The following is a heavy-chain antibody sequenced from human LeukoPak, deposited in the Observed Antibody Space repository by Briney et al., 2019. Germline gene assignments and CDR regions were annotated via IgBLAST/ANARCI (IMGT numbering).Heavy chain of an antibody. Sequence: GESLKISCKGSAYSFTNYWFGWVRQMPGKGLGWMGIIYPGDSDTRYSPSFQGQVTISADKSISTAYLQWSSLKASDTAMYYCARHRRTIALAGSSFDYWGQGTLVTVSS. CDR1: AYSFTNYW. CDR3: ARHRRTIALAGSSFDY. CDR2: IYPGDSDT. J-gene: IGHJ4*02. D-gene: IGHD6-19*01. V-gene: IGHV5-51*01.